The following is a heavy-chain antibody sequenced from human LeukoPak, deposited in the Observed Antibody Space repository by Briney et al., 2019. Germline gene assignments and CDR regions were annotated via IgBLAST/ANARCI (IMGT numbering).Heavy chain of an antibody. CDR3: AKQDSSGYNYFDY. V-gene: IGHV3-7*05. J-gene: IGHJ4*02. Sequence: AGRSLRPAWAAAAFTFSSYWMSWVRQAAREGLEWVANIEQDGSEKYYVDSVKGRFTISRDNAKNSLYLQMNSLRAEATAVYYCAKQDSSGYNYFDYWGQGTLVTVSS. CDR2: IEQDGSEK. D-gene: IGHD3-22*01. CDR1: AFTFSSYW.